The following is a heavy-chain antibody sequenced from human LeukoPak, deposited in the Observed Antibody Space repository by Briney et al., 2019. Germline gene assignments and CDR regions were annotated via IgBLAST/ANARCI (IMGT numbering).Heavy chain of an antibody. Sequence: GASVKVSCKASGYTFTSYYMHWVRQAPGQGLEWMGIINPSGGSTSYAQKFQGRVTMTTDTSTSTAYMELRSLRSDDTAVYYCARGGPFPSSSSSREYYLDYWGQGTLVTVSS. J-gene: IGHJ4*02. D-gene: IGHD6-6*01. CDR2: INPSGGST. CDR1: GYTFTSYY. V-gene: IGHV1-46*01. CDR3: ARGGPFPSSSSSREYYLDY.